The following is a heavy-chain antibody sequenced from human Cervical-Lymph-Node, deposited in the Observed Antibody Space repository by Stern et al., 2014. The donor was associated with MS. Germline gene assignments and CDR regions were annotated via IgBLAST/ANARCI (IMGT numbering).Heavy chain of an antibody. CDR2: ISPMFGIA. Sequence: MQLVESGAEVKKPGSSVKVSCKASGGTISNYIIGWVRQAPGQGLELMGGISPMFGIANYAEKFQDRVTITADESTSTAYMDLSSLRSEDAAVYYCARATSDYIWGTYRFLDSWGQGTLVIVSS. CDR3: ARATSDYIWGTYRFLDS. J-gene: IGHJ4*02. CDR1: GGTISNYI. D-gene: IGHD3-16*02. V-gene: IGHV1-69*01.